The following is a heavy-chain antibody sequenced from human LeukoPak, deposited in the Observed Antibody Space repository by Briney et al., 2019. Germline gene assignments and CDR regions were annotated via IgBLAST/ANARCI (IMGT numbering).Heavy chain of an antibody. J-gene: IGHJ6*02. CDR2: INPNSGGT. Sequence: ASVKVSCKASGYTFTGYYMHWVRQAPGQGLEWMGWINPNSGGTNYAQKFQGRVTMTRDTSISTAYMELSRLRSDDTAVYYCARDIVVVSAATVVYYYYGMDVWGQGTTVTVSS. V-gene: IGHV1-2*02. D-gene: IGHD2-2*01. CDR1: GYTFTGYY. CDR3: ARDIVVVSAATVVYYYYGMDV.